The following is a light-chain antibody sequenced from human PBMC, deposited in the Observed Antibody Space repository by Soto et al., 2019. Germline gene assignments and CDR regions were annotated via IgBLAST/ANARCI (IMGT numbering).Light chain of an antibody. CDR1: SGDIGGYNY. Sequence: QSALTQPRSVSGSPGQSVTFSCTGASGDIGGYNYVSWYQHHPGKAPKLIIFDVNKRPSGVPDRFSGSKSGNTASLTISGLQPEDEADYYCCSYAGSSLVFGGGTKLTVL. V-gene: IGLV2-11*01. J-gene: IGLJ2*01. CDR3: CSYAGSSLV. CDR2: DVN.